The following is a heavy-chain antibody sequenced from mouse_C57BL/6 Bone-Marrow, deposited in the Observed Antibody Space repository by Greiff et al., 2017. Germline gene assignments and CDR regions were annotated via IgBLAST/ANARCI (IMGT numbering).Heavy chain of an antibody. J-gene: IGHJ3*01. CDR2: IYPRDGST. CDR1: GYTFTSYD. CDR3: ARSWWAWFAY. Sequence: VQLQQSGPELVKPGASVKLSCKASGYTFTSYDINWVKQRPGQGLEWIGWIYPRDGSTTYNEKFKGKATLTVDTSSSTAYMELHSLTSEDSAVYFCARSWWAWFAYWGQGTLVTVSA. D-gene: IGHD1-1*02. V-gene: IGHV1-85*01.